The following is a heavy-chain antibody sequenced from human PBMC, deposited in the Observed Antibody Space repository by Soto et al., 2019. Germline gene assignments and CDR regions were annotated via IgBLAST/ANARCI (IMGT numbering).Heavy chain of an antibody. CDR3: ARDRGHSSSWDYFDY. D-gene: IGHD6-13*01. V-gene: IGHV1-69*13. CDR1: GGTFGSYA. Sequence: GASVKVSCKASGGTFGSYAISWVRQAPGQGLKWMGGIIPIFGTANYAQKFQGRVTITADESTSTAYMELSSLRSEDTAVYYCARDRGHSSSWDYFDYWGLGTLVTLSS. J-gene: IGHJ4*02. CDR2: IIPIFGTA.